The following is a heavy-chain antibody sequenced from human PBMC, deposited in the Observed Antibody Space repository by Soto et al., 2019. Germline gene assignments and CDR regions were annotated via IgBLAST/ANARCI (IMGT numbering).Heavy chain of an antibody. CDR3: TKSSGGSSSVGMDY. CDR2: ITRDGYNK. CDR1: GFTFSSYS. V-gene: IGHV3-30*02. D-gene: IGHD6-6*01. Sequence: GGSLRLSCAASGFTFSSYSMSWVRQAPGKGLEWVASITRDGYNKYYADSVKGRFTISRDNSKNTLSLQMTALRVEDSSVYYCTKSSGGSSSVGMDYWGPGTLVTVSS. J-gene: IGHJ4*02.